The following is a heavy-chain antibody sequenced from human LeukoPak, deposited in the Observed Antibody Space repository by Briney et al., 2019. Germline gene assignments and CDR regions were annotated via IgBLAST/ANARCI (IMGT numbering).Heavy chain of an antibody. CDR2: FDPEDGET. J-gene: IGHJ1*01. V-gene: IGHV1-24*01. Sequence: ASVKVSCKVSGYTITELSMHWVRQAHGKGLEWMGGFDPEDGETIYAQKFQGRVTMTEDTSTDTAYMELSSLRSEDTAVYYCATDSAEFSSRAPGDFQHWGQGTLVTVSS. CDR3: ATDSAEFSSRAPGDFQH. D-gene: IGHD6-6*01. CDR1: GYTITELS.